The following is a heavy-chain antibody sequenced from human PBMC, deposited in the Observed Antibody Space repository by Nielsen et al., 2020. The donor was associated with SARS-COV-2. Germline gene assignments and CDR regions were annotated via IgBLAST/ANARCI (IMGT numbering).Heavy chain of an antibody. V-gene: IGHV3-30*04. D-gene: IGHD2-21*01. Sequence: GESLKISCAASGFTFSSYAMHWVRQAPGKGLEWVAVISYDGSNKYYADSVKGRFTISRDNSKNTLYLQMNSLRAEDTAVYYCAKDPGCGYWGQGTLVTVSS. CDR3: AKDPGCGY. J-gene: IGHJ4*02. CDR2: ISYDGSNK. CDR1: GFTFSSYA.